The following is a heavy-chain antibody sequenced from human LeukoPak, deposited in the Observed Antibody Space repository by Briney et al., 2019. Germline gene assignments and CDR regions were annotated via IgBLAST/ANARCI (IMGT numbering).Heavy chain of an antibody. J-gene: IGHJ3*02. V-gene: IGHV4-59*01. CDR1: GGSISSYY. CDR2: IYYSGST. D-gene: IGHD3-3*01. Sequence: SETLSLTCTVSGGSISSYYWSWIRQPPGKGLEWIGYIYYSGSTNYNPSLKSRVTISVDTSKNQFSLKLSSVTAADTAVYYRARERRITIFGVVIRDAFDIWGQGTMVTVSS. CDR3: ARERRITIFGVVIRDAFDI.